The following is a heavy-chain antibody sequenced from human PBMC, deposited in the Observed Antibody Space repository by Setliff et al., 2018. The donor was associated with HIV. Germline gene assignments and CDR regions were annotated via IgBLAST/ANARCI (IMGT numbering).Heavy chain of an antibody. J-gene: IGHJ4*02. D-gene: IGHD3-10*01. V-gene: IGHV4-39*01. CDR1: GGSMTTSSYY. CDR3: SRHGTYYNLFEY. Sequence: PSETLSLTCTVSGGSMTTSSYYWSWIRQPPGKGLEWIGSVFYNGSTLYNPSLKSRLTLSVDTSKNQFSLKMPSVTAADTSLYYCSRHGTYYNLFEYWGQGRPVTVSS. CDR2: VFYNGST.